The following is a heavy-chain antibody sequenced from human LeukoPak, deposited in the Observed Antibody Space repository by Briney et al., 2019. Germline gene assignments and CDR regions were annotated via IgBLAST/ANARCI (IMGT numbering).Heavy chain of an antibody. CDR3: TRDLGGVSGHFNF. CDR2: IHYSGNT. V-gene: IGHV4-59*01. Sequence: SETLSLTCAVYGGSFSSYYWSWIRQPPGKGLEWIGYIHYSGNTNSNPSLKSRVTMSVDTSKNQFSLKLSSLTAADTAIYFCTRDLGGVSGHFNFWGQGTLVTVSS. D-gene: IGHD6-19*01. J-gene: IGHJ4*02. CDR1: GGSFSSYY.